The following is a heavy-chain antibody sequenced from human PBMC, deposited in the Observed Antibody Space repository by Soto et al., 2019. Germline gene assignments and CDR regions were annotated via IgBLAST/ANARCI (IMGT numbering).Heavy chain of an antibody. CDR2: ISGSGGST. Sequence: HPGGSLRLSCAASGFTFSSYAMSWVRQAPGKGLEWVSAISGSGGSTYYADSVKGRFTISRDNSKNTLYLQMNSLRAEDTAVYYCGKNRFFGGGGQDFWSGYETSDGMDVWGQGTTVTVSS. CDR3: GKNRFFGGGGQDFWSGYETSDGMDV. CDR1: GFTFSSYA. J-gene: IGHJ6*02. V-gene: IGHV3-23*01. D-gene: IGHD3-3*01.